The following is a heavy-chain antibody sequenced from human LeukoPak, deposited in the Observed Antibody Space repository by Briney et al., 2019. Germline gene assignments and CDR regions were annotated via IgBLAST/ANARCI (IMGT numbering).Heavy chain of an antibody. V-gene: IGHV4-34*01. J-gene: IGHJ4*02. CDR3: ARDRYYDFWSGYLLEESPGNY. Sequence: SETLSLTCAVYGGSFSGYYWSWIRQPPGKGLEWIGEINHSGSTNYNPSLKSRVTISVDTSKNQFSLKLSSVTAADTAVYYCARDRYYDFWSGYLLEESPGNYWGQGTLVTVSS. D-gene: IGHD3-3*01. CDR2: INHSGST. CDR1: GGSFSGYY.